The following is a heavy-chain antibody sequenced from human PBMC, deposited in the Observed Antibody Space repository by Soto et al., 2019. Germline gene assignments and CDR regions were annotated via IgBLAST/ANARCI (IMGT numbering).Heavy chain of an antibody. D-gene: IGHD2-21*02. Sequence: ASVKVSCKTSGYTFTSFVISWVRQAPGQGLEWMGWITTGKGKTNYAQKFQGRVTMTTDASTSTAYMELRSLRSDDTAVYYCARSIVVVTALDYWGQGTLVTVSS. V-gene: IGHV1-18*01. CDR2: ITTGKGKT. CDR3: ARSIVVVTALDY. J-gene: IGHJ4*02. CDR1: GYTFTSFV.